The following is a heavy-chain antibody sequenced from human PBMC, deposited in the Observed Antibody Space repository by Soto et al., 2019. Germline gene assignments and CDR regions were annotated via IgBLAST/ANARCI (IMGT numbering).Heavy chain of an antibody. Sequence: QVQLVQSGAEVKKPGSSVKVSCKASGGTFSNYAINWVRQAPGQGLEWMGGIIPIFGTANYAQKFQGRVTITADESTSTAYLDLSILRSEDTAVYYCARPVEMATISRSYLFYWGQGTLVTVSS. CDR3: ARPVEMATISRSYLFY. D-gene: IGHD5-12*01. CDR1: GGTFSNYA. CDR2: IIPIFGTA. V-gene: IGHV1-69*01. J-gene: IGHJ4*02.